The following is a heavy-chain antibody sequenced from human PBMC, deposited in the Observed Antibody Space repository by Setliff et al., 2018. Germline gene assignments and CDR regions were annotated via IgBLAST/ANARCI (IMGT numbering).Heavy chain of an antibody. CDR2: IFYSGDT. CDR1: GGSVTSHY. Sequence: SETLSLTCAVSGGSVTSHYWSWIRQPPGKGLEWIGFIFYSGDTNSDPSLKSRVTMSVDTSKNQFSLKLNSVTAADTATYYCARDRSYYASGSFTKWFDYWGQGALVTVSS. V-gene: IGHV4-59*02. D-gene: IGHD3-10*01. J-gene: IGHJ4*02. CDR3: ARDRSYYASGSFTKWFDY.